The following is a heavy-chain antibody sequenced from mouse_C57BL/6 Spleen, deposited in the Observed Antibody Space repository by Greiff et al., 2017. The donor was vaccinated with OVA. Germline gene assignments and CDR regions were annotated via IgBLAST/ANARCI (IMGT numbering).Heavy chain of an antibody. CDR3: ARGAVVATGAMDY. CDR1: GFTFSDYY. Sequence: EVNVVESEGGLVQPGSSMKLSCTASGFTFSDYYMAWVRQVPEKGLEWVANINYDGSSTYYLDSLKSRFIISRDNAKNILYLQMSSLKSEDTATYYCARGAVVATGAMDYWGQGTSVTVSS. V-gene: IGHV5-16*01. J-gene: IGHJ4*01. CDR2: INYDGSST. D-gene: IGHD1-1*01.